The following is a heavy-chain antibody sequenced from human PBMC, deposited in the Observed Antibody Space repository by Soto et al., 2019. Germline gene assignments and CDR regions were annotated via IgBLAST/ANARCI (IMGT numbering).Heavy chain of an antibody. J-gene: IGHJ4*02. CDR2: IIPIFGTA. CDR3: ARDQRGYFDY. Sequence: GASVKVSCKASGGTFSSYAISWVRQAPGKGLEWMGGIIPIFGTANYAQKFQGRVTITADESTSTAYMELSSLRSEDTAVYYCARDQRGYFDYWGQGTLVTVSS. D-gene: IGHD2-15*01. CDR1: GGTFSSYA. V-gene: IGHV1-69*13.